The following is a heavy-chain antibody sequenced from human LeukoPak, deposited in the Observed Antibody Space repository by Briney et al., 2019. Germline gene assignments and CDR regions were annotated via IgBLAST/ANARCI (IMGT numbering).Heavy chain of an antibody. CDR2: IDPSDSYT. V-gene: IGHV5-10-1*01. CDR3: ARTPLSYSSSSRSY. CDR1: GYSFTSYW. J-gene: IGHJ4*02. D-gene: IGHD6-6*01. Sequence: GESLKISCKGSGYSFTSYWISWVRQMPGKGLGWMGRIDPSDSYTNYSPSFQGHVTISADKSISTAYLQWSSLEATDTAMYYCARTPLSYSSSSRSYWGQGTLVTVSS.